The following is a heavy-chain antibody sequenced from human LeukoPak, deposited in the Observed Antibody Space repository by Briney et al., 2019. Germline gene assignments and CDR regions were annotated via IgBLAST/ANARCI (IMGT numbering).Heavy chain of an antibody. Sequence: GGSLRLSCAASGFTFSSYSMNWVRQAPGKGLEWVSSISSSSSYIYYADSVKGRFTISGDNAKNSLYLQMNSLRAEDTAVYYCARGLSYYDSSGYYYVVTYFDYWGQGTLVTVSS. V-gene: IGHV3-21*01. J-gene: IGHJ4*02. D-gene: IGHD3-22*01. CDR2: ISSSSSYI. CDR1: GFTFSSYS. CDR3: ARGLSYYDSSGYYYVVTYFDY.